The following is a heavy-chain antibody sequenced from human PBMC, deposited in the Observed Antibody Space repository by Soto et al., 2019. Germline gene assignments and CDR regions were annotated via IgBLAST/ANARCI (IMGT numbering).Heavy chain of an antibody. CDR2: INHSGST. V-gene: IGHV4-34*01. D-gene: IGHD6-13*01. J-gene: IGHJ5*02. CDR3: ARVMTAAGTWNRWFDP. Sequence: XXTLSLTFAVYGGSFSGYYWSWIRQPPGKGLEWIGEINHSGSTNYNPSLKSRVTISVDTSKNQFSLKLSSVTAADTAVYYCARVMTAAGTWNRWFDPWGQGTLVTVSS. CDR1: GGSFSGYY.